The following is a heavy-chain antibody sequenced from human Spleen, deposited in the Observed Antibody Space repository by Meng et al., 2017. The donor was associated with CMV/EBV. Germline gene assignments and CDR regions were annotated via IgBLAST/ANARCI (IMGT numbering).Heavy chain of an antibody. Sequence: ASVKVSCKASGYTFTGYYMHWVRQAPGQGLEWMGWINPNSGGTNYAQKFQGRVTMTRDTSISTAYMELSRLRSDDTAVYYCARRRWYQHTPHYYGMNVWGQGTTVTVSS. D-gene: IGHD4-23*01. CDR1: GYTFTGYY. V-gene: IGHV1-2*02. J-gene: IGHJ6*02. CDR2: INPNSGGT. CDR3: ARRRWYQHTPHYYGMNV.